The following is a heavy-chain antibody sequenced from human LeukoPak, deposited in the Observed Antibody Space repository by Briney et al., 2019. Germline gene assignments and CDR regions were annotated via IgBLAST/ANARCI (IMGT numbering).Heavy chain of an antibody. Sequence: ASMTVSCKVSGYTLTELSMHWVRQAPGKGLEWMGGFDPEAGDGTTIYAQKFQGRVTMTEDTSTDTAYMELSSLRSEDTALYHCATGRYCSTTGCYYFDYWGQGTLVTVSS. D-gene: IGHD2-2*01. V-gene: IGHV1-24*01. CDR1: GYTLTELS. J-gene: IGHJ4*02. CDR2: FDPEAGDGTT. CDR3: ATGRYCSTTGCYYFDY.